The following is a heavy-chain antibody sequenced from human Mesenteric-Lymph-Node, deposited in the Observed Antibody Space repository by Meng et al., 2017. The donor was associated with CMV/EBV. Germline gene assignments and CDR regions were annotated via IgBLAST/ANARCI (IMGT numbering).Heavy chain of an antibody. CDR1: GGSVSSGSYY. Sequence: SETLSLTCTVSGGSVSSGSYYWSWIRQPPGKGLEWIGYIYYSGSTNYNPSLKSRVTISVDTSKNQFSLKLNSVTAADTAVYYCASSVITGYWGQGTLVTVSS. V-gene: IGHV4-61*01. J-gene: IGHJ4*02. D-gene: IGHD5-24*01. CDR3: ASSVITGY. CDR2: IYYSGST.